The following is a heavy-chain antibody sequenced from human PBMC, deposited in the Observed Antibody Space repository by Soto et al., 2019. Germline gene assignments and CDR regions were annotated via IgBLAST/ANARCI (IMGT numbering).Heavy chain of an antibody. D-gene: IGHD2-2*01. J-gene: IGHJ4*02. V-gene: IGHV3-23*01. Sequence: GGSLRLSCAASGFTFSSYAMSWVLQAPGKGLEWVSGISGSGGSTHYADSVKGRFTISRDNSKNTLYLQMNSLRAEDTAVYYCAKDGIGYCISTSCYSVDYWGQGTLVTVSS. CDR2: ISGSGGST. CDR1: GFTFSSYA. CDR3: AKDGIGYCISTSCYSVDY.